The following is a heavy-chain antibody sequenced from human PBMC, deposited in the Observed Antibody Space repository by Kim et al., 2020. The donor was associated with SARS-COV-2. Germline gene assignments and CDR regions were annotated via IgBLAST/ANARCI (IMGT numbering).Heavy chain of an antibody. V-gene: IGHV3-33*05. D-gene: IGHD1-1*01. CDR1: GFSFNNHG. CDR2: VSFDGSKT. CDR3: ARKIFSDNWFVSGGMDL. Sequence: GGSLRLSCAASGFSFNNHGMHWVRQAPGKGLEWVAFVSFDGSKTYSGGSVTDRFTVSRDNSKNIFYLQMNSLTAEDTAVYYCARKIFSDNWFVSGGMDLWGQGTTVTVSS. J-gene: IGHJ6*02.